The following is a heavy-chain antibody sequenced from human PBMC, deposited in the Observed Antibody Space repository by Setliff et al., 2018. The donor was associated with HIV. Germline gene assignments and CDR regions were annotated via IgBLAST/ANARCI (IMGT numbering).Heavy chain of an antibody. V-gene: IGHV3-48*04. Sequence: PGGSLRLSCAASGFTFSSYTMNWVRQAPGKGLEWVSLISWDGGSTYYADSVKGRFTISRDNAKNSLFLQMNSLSAEDTAIYYCARLLRGGGDYFDYWGQGTLVTVSS. D-gene: IGHD3-10*01. CDR2: ISWDGGST. J-gene: IGHJ4*02. CDR1: GFTFSSYT. CDR3: ARLLRGGGDYFDY.